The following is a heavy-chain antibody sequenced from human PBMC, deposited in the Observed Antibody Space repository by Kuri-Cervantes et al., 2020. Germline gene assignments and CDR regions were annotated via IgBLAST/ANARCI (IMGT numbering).Heavy chain of an antibody. CDR3: ARDSGTGIGGFDP. V-gene: IGHV3-11*01. CDR2: ISSSGSTI. CDR1: GFTFSDYY. J-gene: IGHJ5*02. D-gene: IGHD1-14*01. Sequence: LSLTCAASGFTFSDYYMSWIRQAPGKGLEWVSYISSSGSTIYYADSVKGRFTISRDNAKNSLYLQMNSLRAEDTAVYYCARDSGTGIGGFDPWGQGNRVNGAS.